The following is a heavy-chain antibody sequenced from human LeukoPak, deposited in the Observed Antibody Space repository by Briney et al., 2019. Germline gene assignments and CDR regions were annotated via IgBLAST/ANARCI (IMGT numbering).Heavy chain of an antibody. V-gene: IGHV4-59*11. D-gene: IGHD3-9*01. J-gene: IGHJ5*02. Sequence: SETLSLTCTVSGGSISSHYGSWIRQPPGKGLEWIGYIYYSGSTNYNPSLKSRVTISVDTSKNQFSLKLSSVTAADTAVYYCARESLNWLDNWFDPWGQGTLVTVSS. CDR3: ARESLNWLDNWFDP. CDR1: GGSISSHY. CDR2: IYYSGST.